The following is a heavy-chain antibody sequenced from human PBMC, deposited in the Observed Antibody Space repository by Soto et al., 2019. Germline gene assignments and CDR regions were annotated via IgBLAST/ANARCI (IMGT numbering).Heavy chain of an antibody. J-gene: IGHJ6*02. CDR1: GDSNSSYY. V-gene: IGHV4-39*07. CDR2: IYYSGST. D-gene: IGHD3-10*01. Sequence: SETLSLTCTVSGDSNSSYYWGWIRQPPGKGLEWIGSIYYSGSTYYNPSLKSRVTISVDTSKNQFSLKLSSVTAADTAVYYCARVFGFGGMDVWGQGTTVTVS. CDR3: ARVFGFGGMDV.